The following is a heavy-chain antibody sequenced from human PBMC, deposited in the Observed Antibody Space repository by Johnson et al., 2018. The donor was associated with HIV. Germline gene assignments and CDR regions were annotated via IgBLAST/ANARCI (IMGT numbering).Heavy chain of an antibody. Sequence: VQLVESGGGVVQPGRSLRLSCSASGFSFNNYWMNWVRQAPGKGLEWVANMKVDGSEEYYVDSLEGRFTISRDNAKNSLYLQINSLRVEDTAMYYCARDLRRASGWFGGMVRGAFDIWGQGTMVTVSS. CDR2: MKVDGSEE. V-gene: IGHV3-7*01. CDR1: GFSFNNYW. J-gene: IGHJ3*02. CDR3: ARDLRRASGWFGGMVRGAFDI. D-gene: IGHD6-19*01.